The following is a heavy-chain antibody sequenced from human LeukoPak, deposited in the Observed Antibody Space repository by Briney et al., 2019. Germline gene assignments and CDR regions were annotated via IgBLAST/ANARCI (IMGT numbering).Heavy chain of an antibody. CDR3: ARKGTFQDDAFDI. V-gene: IGHV3-7*01. D-gene: IGHD1-14*01. Sequence: GGSLRLSCAASGFTFSTYWMSWVRQAPGKGLEWVANIKQDGSAENYVDSVKGRFPVSRDNAKNLLFLQMKSLRGEDSAVYYCARKGTFQDDAFDIWGQGTMVTVSS. CDR2: IKQDGSAE. CDR1: GFTFSTYW. J-gene: IGHJ3*02.